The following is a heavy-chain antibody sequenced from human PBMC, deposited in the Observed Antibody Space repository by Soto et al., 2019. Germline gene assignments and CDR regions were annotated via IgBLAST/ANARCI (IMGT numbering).Heavy chain of an antibody. CDR2: IYYSGST. D-gene: IGHD2-2*01. CDR3: ARDRLWYSTNYYYGMDV. V-gene: IGHV4-59*01. CDR1: GGSISSYY. J-gene: IGHJ6*02. Sequence: ASETLSLTCTVSGGSISSYYWSWIRQPPGKGLEWIGYIYYSGSTNYNPSLKSRVTISVDTSKNQFALKLSSVTAADTAVYYCARDRLWYSTNYYYGMDVWGQGTTVTVSS.